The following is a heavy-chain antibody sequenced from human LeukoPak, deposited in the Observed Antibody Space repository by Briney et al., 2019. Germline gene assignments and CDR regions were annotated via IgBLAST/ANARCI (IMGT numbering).Heavy chain of an antibody. D-gene: IGHD5-24*01. CDR3: ARYREGYNYVPHALDI. CDR1: GASFSSTDYF. V-gene: IGHV4-61*02. Sequence: SETLSLTCTVSGASFSSTDYFWAWIRQPAGKGLEWIGRIYARGNTYYNPSLKRRVTMSLDTSNNQFSLNMHSVTAADSAVYFCARYREGYNYVPHALDIWGQGTVVTVSS. J-gene: IGHJ3*02. CDR2: IYARGNT.